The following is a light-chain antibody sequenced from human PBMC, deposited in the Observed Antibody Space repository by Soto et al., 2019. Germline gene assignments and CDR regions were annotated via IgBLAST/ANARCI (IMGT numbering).Light chain of an antibody. J-gene: IGKJ2*01. V-gene: IGKV1-39*01. CDR1: QSISSY. CDR2: AAS. Sequence: DIQMTQSPSSLSASVGDRVTITCRASQSISSYLNWYQQKPGKAPKLLIYAASSLQSGVPSRFSGSGSGTDFTLTISSLQPEDSATYYCQQSYSTLSYTFGQGTKVDIK. CDR3: QQSYSTLSYT.